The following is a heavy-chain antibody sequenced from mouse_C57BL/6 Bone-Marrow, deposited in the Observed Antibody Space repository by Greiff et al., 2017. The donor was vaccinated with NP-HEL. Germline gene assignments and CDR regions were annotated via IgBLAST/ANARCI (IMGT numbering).Heavy chain of an antibody. CDR2: IYPSDSET. CDR3: ASRQLRLDYYAMDY. J-gene: IGHJ4*01. D-gene: IGHD3-2*02. CDR1: GYTFTSYW. Sequence: QVQLQQPGAELVRPGSSVKLSCKASGYTFTSYWMDWVKQRPGQGLEWIGNIYPSDSETHYNQKFKDKATLTVDKSSSTAYMQLSSLTSEDSAVYYCASRQLRLDYYAMDYWGQGTSVTVSS. V-gene: IGHV1-61*01.